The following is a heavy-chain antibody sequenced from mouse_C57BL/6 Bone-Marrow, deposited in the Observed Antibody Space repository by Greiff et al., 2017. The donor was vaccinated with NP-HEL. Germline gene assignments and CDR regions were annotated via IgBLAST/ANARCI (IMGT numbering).Heavy chain of an antibody. CDR3: ARWGDGYRRYFDV. D-gene: IGHD2-3*01. Sequence: QVQLKQSGAELVKPGASEKLSCKASGYTFTSYWMQWVKQRPGQGLEWIGEIDPSDSYTNYNQKFKGKATLTVDTSSSTAYMQLSSLTSEDSAVYYCARWGDGYRRYFDVWGTGTTVTVSS. CDR2: IDPSDSYT. CDR1: GYTFTSYW. V-gene: IGHV1-50*01. J-gene: IGHJ1*03.